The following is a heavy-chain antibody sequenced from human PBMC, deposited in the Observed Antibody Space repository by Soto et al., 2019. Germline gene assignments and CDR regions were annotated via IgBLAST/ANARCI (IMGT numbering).Heavy chain of an antibody. V-gene: IGHV3-30-3*01. CDR3: VRDDRDYYGSGLSDY. CDR2: ISYDGSNK. Sequence: QVQPVESGGGVVQPGRSLRLSCAASGFTFSSYAMHWVRQAPGKGLEWVAVISYDGSNKYYADSVKGRFTISRDNSKNTLYLQMNSLRAEETAVYYCVRDDRDYYGSGLSDYWGQGTLVTVSS. D-gene: IGHD3-10*01. J-gene: IGHJ4*02. CDR1: GFTFSSYA.